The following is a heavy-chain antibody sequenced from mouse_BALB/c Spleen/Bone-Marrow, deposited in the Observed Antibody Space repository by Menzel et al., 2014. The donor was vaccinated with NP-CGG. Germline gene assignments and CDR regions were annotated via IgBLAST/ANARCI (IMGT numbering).Heavy chain of an antibody. CDR2: INPYNDGT. CDR3: AGYDWDFDV. J-gene: IGHJ1*01. D-gene: IGHD2-14*01. V-gene: IGHV1-14*01. CDR1: GYTFTSYV. Sequence: EVQLQQSGPELVKPGASVKMSCKASGYTFTSYVMHWVKQKPGRGLEWIGYINPYNDGTKYNEKFKCKATLTSDKSSRTAYMELSSLTSEDAAVYYCAGYDWDFDVWGAGTTVTVSS.